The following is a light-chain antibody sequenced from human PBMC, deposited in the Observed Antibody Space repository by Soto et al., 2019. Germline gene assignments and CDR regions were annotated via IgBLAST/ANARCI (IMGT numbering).Light chain of an antibody. CDR1: QSISSY. V-gene: IGKV1-39*01. Sequence: DIPMTQSPSSLSASVGDRVTITCRASQSISSYLNWYQQKPGKAPKLLIYAASSLQSGVPSRFSGSGSGTDVTLTISSLQPEDFATYSCQQSYRTPITFGQGTRLEIK. CDR3: QQSYRTPIT. CDR2: AAS. J-gene: IGKJ5*01.